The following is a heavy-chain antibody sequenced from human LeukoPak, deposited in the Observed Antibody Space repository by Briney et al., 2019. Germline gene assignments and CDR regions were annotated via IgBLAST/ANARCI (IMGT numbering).Heavy chain of an antibody. Sequence: PGGSLRLSCAASGFTFSSYAMSWVRQAPGKGLEWASAISGSGGSTHYADSVKGRFTISRDNSKNTLYLQMNSLRAEDTAIYYCAKDRDWSYGDWFDPWGLGTLVTVSS. CDR2: ISGSGGST. J-gene: IGHJ5*02. D-gene: IGHD1-7*01. CDR3: AKDRDWSYGDWFDP. CDR1: GFTFSSYA. V-gene: IGHV3-23*01.